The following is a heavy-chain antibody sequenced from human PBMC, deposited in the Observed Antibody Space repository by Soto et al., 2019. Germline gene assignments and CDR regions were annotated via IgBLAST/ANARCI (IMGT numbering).Heavy chain of an antibody. CDR3: ARGGPFVPAAIWFDP. CDR1: GYSFTSYW. J-gene: IGHJ5*02. Sequence: PGESLKISCKGSGYSFTSYWISWVRQMPGKGLEWMGRIDPSDSYTNYSPSFQGHVTISADKSISTAYLQWSSLKASDTAMYYCARGGPFVPAAIWFDPWGQGTLVTVSS. CDR2: IDPSDSYT. V-gene: IGHV5-10-1*01. D-gene: IGHD2-2*01.